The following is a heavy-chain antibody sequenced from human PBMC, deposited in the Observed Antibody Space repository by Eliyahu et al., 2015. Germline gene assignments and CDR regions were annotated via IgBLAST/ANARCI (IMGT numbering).Heavy chain of an antibody. CDR3: ARHDGSGWAYFDY. Sequence: QLQLQESGPGLVKPSETLSLTCTVSGGSISSSSYYWGWIRQPPGKGLEWIGTIYYSGSTFYNPSLKSRVTISVDTSKNQFSLKLSSVTAADTAVYYCARHDGSGWAYFDYWGQGTLVTVSS. CDR1: GGSISSSSYY. V-gene: IGHV4-39*01. CDR2: IYYSGST. D-gene: IGHD6-19*01. J-gene: IGHJ4*02.